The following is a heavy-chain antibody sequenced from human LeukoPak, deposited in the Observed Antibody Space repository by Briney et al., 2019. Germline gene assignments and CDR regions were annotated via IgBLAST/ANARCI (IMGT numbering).Heavy chain of an antibody. V-gene: IGHV1-8*02. CDR1: GGTFSSYA. D-gene: IGHD5-18*01. CDR2: MNPNSGNT. Sequence: GASVKVSCKASGGTFSSYAISWVRQAPGQGLEWMGWMNPNSGNTGYAQKFQGRVTMTRNTSISTAYMELSSLRSEDMAVYYCARRPSARSDSLRDWFDPWGQGTLVTVSS. J-gene: IGHJ5*02. CDR3: ARRPSARSDSLRDWFDP.